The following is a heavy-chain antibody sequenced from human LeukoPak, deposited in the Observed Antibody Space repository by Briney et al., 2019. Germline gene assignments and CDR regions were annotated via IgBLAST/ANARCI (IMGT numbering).Heavy chain of an antibody. CDR1: GFTASSNY. CDR3: ARVTSGHLFDY. V-gene: IGHV3-66*01. D-gene: IGHD3-10*01. J-gene: IGHJ4*02. Sequence: GGSLRLSCAASGFTASSNYMSWVRQAPGKGLEWVSFIYGGGSTSYADSVKDRFTISRDNSKNTLYLQMNSLRAEDTALYYCARVTSGHLFDYWGQGTLVTVSS. CDR2: IYGGGST.